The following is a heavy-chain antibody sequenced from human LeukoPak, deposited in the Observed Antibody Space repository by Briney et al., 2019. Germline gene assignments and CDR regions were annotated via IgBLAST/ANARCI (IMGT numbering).Heavy chain of an antibody. V-gene: IGHV5-51*01. Sequence: GESLKISCKGSGYSFTNYWIGWVRQMPGKGLEWMGIIYPGDSEIRYSPSFQGQVTISADKSINTAYLQWSSLEASDTAMYYRARQEYSDLWYWRYNWFDPWGQGTLVTVSS. CDR1: GYSFTNYW. D-gene: IGHD2-8*02. CDR3: ARQEYSDLWYWRYNWFDP. J-gene: IGHJ5*02. CDR2: IYPGDSEI.